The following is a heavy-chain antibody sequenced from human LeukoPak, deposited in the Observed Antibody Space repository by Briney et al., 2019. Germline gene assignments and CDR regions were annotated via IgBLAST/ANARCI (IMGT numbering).Heavy chain of an antibody. CDR3: ARERRGWFDP. V-gene: IGHV3-13*01. CDR2: IGTAGDT. Sequence: TGGSLRPSCAASGFTFSSYDMHWVRQATGKGLEWVSAIGTAGDTYYPGSVKGRFTISRENAKNSLCLQMNSLRAGDTAVYYCARERRGWFDPWGQGTLVTVSS. J-gene: IGHJ5*02. CDR1: GFTFSSYD.